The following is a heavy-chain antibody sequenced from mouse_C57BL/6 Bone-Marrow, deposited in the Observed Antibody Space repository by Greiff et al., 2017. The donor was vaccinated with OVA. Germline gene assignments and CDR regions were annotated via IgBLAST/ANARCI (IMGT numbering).Heavy chain of an antibody. CDR3: VRQRYGNYAWFAY. J-gene: IGHJ3*01. CDR1: GFSFNTYA. D-gene: IGHD2-1*01. V-gene: IGHV10-1*01. CDR2: IRSKSNNYAT. Sequence: GGGLVQPKGSLKLSCAASGFSFNTYAMNWVRQAPGKGLEWVARIRSKSNNYATYYADSVKDRFTISRDDSESMLYLQMNNLKTEDTAMYYCVRQRYGNYAWFAYWGQGTLVTVSA.